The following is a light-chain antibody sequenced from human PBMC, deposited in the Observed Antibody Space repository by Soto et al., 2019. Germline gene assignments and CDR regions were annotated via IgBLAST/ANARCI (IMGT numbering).Light chain of an antibody. V-gene: IGKV3D-11*03. CDR1: QPLNNN. J-gene: IGKJ4*02. CDR3: QPRANWALT. CDR2: AAS. Sequence: EIVMTRSPATLSVSPGDRATLSCRAGQPLNNNVAWYQHKHGQAPRLLIYAASNRATGIPARFSGSGSGTRFALNIRSLEPEDFAVYYCQPRANWALTFGGGTK.